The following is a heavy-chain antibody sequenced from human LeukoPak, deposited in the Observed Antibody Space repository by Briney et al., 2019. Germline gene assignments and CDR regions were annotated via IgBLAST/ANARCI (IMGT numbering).Heavy chain of an antibody. J-gene: IGHJ4*02. CDR2: ISGSGGST. Sequence: GGSLRLSCAGSGFTFTSYAMSWVRQAPGKGLEWVSTISGSGGSTYYADSVKGRFTISRDNSKNTLYLQMNSLRAEDTAVYYCAKAREGYCSGGSCYSFDYWGQGTLVTVSS. D-gene: IGHD2-15*01. V-gene: IGHV3-23*01. CDR3: AKAREGYCSGGSCYSFDY. CDR1: GFTFTSYA.